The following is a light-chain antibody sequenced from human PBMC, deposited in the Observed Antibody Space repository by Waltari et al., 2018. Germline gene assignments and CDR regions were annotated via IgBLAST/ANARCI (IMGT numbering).Light chain of an antibody. J-gene: IGLJ1*01. Sequence: QSALTQTASVSGSPGQSITISFTRTRNDVGGYAYVPWYQQYPGKAPKLIIYEVSYRPSGISTRFSGSKSGNTASLTISGLQADDEADYYCSSHTSTVPHVFGTGTRVTVV. CDR3: SSHTSTVPHV. CDR1: RNDVGGYAY. CDR2: EVS. V-gene: IGLV2-14*01.